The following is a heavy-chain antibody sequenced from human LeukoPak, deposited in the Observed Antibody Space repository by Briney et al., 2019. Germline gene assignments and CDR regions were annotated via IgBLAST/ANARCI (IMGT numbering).Heavy chain of an antibody. J-gene: IGHJ6*03. CDR3: ARAPYYDFWSGLYYMDV. D-gene: IGHD3-3*01. V-gene: IGHV3-74*01. CDR1: GFTFSSYW. Sequence: GGSLRLSYAASGFTFSSYWMHWVRQAPGKGLVWVSRINTDGSSTSYADSVKGRFTISRDNAKNTLYLQMNILRAEDTAVYYCARAPYYDFWSGLYYMDVWGKGTTVTVSS. CDR2: INTDGSST.